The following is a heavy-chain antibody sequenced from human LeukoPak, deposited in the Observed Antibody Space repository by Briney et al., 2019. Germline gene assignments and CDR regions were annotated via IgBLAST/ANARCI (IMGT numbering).Heavy chain of an antibody. J-gene: IGHJ4*02. CDR2: ISGSSNTI. CDR1: GFTFSTYS. CDR3: TRALVAATRNFDY. Sequence: PGGTLRLSCAASGFTFSTYSMNWVRQAPGKGLEWLSYISGSSNTIYYADSVKGRFTISRDNAKNSLYLQMNSLRAEDTAMYFCTRALVAATRNFDYWGQGTLVTVSS. V-gene: IGHV3-48*01. D-gene: IGHD6-13*01.